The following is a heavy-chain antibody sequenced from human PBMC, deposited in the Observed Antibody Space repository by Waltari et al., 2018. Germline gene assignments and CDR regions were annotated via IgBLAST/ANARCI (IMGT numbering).Heavy chain of an antibody. J-gene: IGHJ4*02. CDR1: GFTFSNFG. V-gene: IGHV3-30*02. CDR2: IWLDGSDK. D-gene: IGHD2-2*02. CDR3: AKDAFGNTYLDF. Sequence: QVNLVESGGGVVQPGGSLRLSCATSGFTFSNFGMHWVRQAPGKGWGWVALIWLDGSDKFYADSVRGRFTISRDNSARTLYLDMDSLRLDDTAMYYCAKDAFGNTYLDFWGQGTLVTVSS.